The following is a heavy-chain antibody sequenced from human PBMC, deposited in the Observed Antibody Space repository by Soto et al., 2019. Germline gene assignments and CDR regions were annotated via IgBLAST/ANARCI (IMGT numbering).Heavy chain of an antibody. J-gene: IGHJ3*02. CDR1: GYTFTSYD. CDR3: GRVGYYDGSGYNAFDI. CDR2: MNPNSGNT. D-gene: IGHD3-22*01. Sequence: ASVKVSCKASGYTFTSYDINWVRQATGQGLEWMGWMNPNSGNTGYAQKFQGRVTMTRNTSISTAYMELSSLRSEDTAVYYCGRVGYYDGSGYNAFDIWGQGTMVTVSS. V-gene: IGHV1-8*01.